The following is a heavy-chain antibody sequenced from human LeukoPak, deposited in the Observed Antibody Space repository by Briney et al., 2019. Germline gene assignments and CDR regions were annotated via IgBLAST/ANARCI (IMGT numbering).Heavy chain of an antibody. V-gene: IGHV3-74*01. CDR3: AKETYYYGSGSYYYGMDV. Sequence: PGGSLGLSCAASGFTFSSYWMHWVRQAPGKGLVWVSHINTDGSSTSYADSVKGRFTISRDNSKNTLYLQMNSLRAEDTAVYYCAKETYYYGSGSYYYGMDVWGQGTTVTVSS. J-gene: IGHJ6*02. D-gene: IGHD3-10*01. CDR1: GFTFSSYW. CDR2: INTDGSST.